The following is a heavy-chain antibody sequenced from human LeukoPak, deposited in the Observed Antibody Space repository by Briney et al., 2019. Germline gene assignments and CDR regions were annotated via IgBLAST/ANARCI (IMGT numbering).Heavy chain of an antibody. V-gene: IGHV3-21*01. Sequence: AGGSLRLSCAASGFTFSSYSMNWVRQAPGKGLGWVSSISSSSYIYYADSVKGRFTISRDNAKNSLYLQMNSLRAEDTAVYYCARAFDYGDLDYWGQGTLVTVSS. J-gene: IGHJ4*02. D-gene: IGHD4-17*01. CDR3: ARAFDYGDLDY. CDR2: ISSSSYI. CDR1: GFTFSSYS.